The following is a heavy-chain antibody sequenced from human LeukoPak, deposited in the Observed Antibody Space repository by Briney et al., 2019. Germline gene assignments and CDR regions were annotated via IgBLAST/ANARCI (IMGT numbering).Heavy chain of an antibody. Sequence: NPSETLSLTCTVSGGSISSGDYYWSWIHQPPGKGLEWIGYIYYSGSTYYNPSLKSRVTISVDTSKNQFSLKLSSVTAADTAVYYCARAQLPRYFDYWGQGTLVTVSS. J-gene: IGHJ4*02. D-gene: IGHD3-9*01. V-gene: IGHV4-30-4*01. CDR1: GGSISSGDYY. CDR3: ARAQLPRYFDY. CDR2: IYYSGST.